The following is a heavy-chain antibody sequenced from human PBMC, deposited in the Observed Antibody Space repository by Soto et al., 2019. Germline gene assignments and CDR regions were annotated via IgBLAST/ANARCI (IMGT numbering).Heavy chain of an antibody. V-gene: IGHV4-4*02. D-gene: IGHD3-9*01. CDR3: ARDRAYDILTGYSDYYYGMDV. CDR1: GGSISSSNW. Sequence: SETLSLTCAVSGGSISSSNWWSWVRQPPGKGLEWIGEIYHSGSTNYNPSLKSRVTISVDKSKNQFSLKLSSVTAADTAVYYCARDRAYDILTGYSDYYYGMDVWGQGTTVT. J-gene: IGHJ6*02. CDR2: IYHSGST.